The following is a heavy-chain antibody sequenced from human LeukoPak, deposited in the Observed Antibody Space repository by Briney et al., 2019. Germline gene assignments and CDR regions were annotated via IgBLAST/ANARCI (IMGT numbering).Heavy chain of an antibody. J-gene: IGHJ4*02. CDR1: GYIFIGYY. V-gene: IGHV1-2*02. Sequence: ASVKVSCKTSGYIFIGYYMHRVRQAPGQGLEWMGWIDPKSGGTKYAQKVQGRVTMTRDMSISTAYMDLRRLKSDDTAVYYCVRDMDRGQWLVRPYNWGQGTLVTVSS. CDR3: VRDMDRGQWLVRPYN. CDR2: IDPKSGGT. D-gene: IGHD6-19*01.